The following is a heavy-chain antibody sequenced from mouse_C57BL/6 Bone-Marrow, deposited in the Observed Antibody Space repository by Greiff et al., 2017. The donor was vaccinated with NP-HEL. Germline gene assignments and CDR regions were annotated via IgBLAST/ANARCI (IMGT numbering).Heavy chain of an antibody. Sequence: VQLQQSGPELVKPGASVKISCKASGYAFSSSWMNWVKQRPGKGLEWIGRIYPGDGDTNYNGKFKGKATLTADKSSSTAYMQLSSLTSEDSAVYFCARRGRYYGSSLYWYFDVWGTGTTVTVSS. V-gene: IGHV1-82*01. J-gene: IGHJ1*03. D-gene: IGHD1-1*01. CDR1: GYAFSSSW. CDR2: IYPGDGDT. CDR3: ARRGRYYGSSLYWYFDV.